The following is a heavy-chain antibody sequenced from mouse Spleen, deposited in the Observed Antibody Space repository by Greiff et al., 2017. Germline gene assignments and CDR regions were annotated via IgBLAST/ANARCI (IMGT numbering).Heavy chain of an antibody. CDR1: GFSLTSYG. CDR2: IWRGGST. D-gene: IGHD2-4*01. J-gene: IGHJ3*01. CDR3: AKSFGDYDGGFAY. Sequence: QVQLQQSGPGLVQPSQSLSITCTVSGFSLTSYGVHWVRQSPGKGLEWLGVIWRGGSTDYNAAFMSRLSITKDNSKSQVFFKMNSLQADDTAIYYCAKSFGDYDGGFAYWGQGTLVTVSA. V-gene: IGHV2-5*01.